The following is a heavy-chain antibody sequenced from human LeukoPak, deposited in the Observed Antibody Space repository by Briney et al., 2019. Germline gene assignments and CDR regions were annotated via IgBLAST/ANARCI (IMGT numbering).Heavy chain of an antibody. Sequence: GGSLRLPCAASGFTFSSHEMNWVRQAPGKGLECVSYISSSGSSKYYADSAKGRFTISRDNAKNSLYLQMNSLRAEDTAVYYCARGGGNDYKYNAFDIWGQGTMVTVSS. V-gene: IGHV3-48*03. CDR3: ARGGGNDYKYNAFDI. D-gene: IGHD4-11*01. CDR2: ISSSGSSK. CDR1: GFTFSSHE. J-gene: IGHJ3*02.